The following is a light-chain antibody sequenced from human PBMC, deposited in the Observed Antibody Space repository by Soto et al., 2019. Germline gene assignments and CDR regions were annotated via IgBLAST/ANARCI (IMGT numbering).Light chain of an antibody. J-gene: IGLJ3*02. Sequence: QSVLTQPPSVSAAPGQKVTISCSGSTSNIGNNYVSWYQQLPGTAPKLLIYDNTKRPSGIPDRFSGSKSGTSATLGITGLQTGDEADYYCGTWDDSRIAGVFGGGTKLTVL. V-gene: IGLV1-51*01. CDR3: GTWDDSRIAGV. CDR1: TSNIGNNY. CDR2: DNT.